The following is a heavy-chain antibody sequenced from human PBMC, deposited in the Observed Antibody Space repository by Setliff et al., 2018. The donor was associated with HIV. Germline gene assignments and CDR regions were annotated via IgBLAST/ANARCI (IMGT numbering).Heavy chain of an antibody. D-gene: IGHD4-17*01. CDR2: ISSSGSNK. CDR1: GFTFSSYW. J-gene: IGHJ4*02. Sequence: GGSLRLSCAASGFTFSSYWMNWVRQAPGKGLEWVSYISSSGSNKYYADSVKGRFTISRDNSKNMLYLQMNSLRTEDTAVYYCTKPTTVVTSYYFDSWGQGTQVTVSS. CDR3: TKPTTVVTSYYFDS. V-gene: IGHV3-48*01.